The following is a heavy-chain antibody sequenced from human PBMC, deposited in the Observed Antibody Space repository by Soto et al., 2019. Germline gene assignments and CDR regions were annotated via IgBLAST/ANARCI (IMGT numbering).Heavy chain of an antibody. D-gene: IGHD3-3*01. Sequence: EVQLVESGGGLVQPGGSLRLSCAASGFTFSSYWMHWVRQAPGKGLVWVSRINSDGSSTSYADSVKGRFTISRDNAKNTLYLQMNSLRAEDTAVYYCARGEGYYDFWSGSNYGAVGVFDYWGQGTLVTVSS. CDR2: INSDGSST. J-gene: IGHJ4*02. CDR1: GFTFSSYW. V-gene: IGHV3-74*01. CDR3: ARGEGYYDFWSGSNYGAVGVFDY.